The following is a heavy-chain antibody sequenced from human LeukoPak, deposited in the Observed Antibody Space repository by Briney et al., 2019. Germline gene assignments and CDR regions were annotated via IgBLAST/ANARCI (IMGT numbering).Heavy chain of an antibody. CDR2: ISAYNGNT. V-gene: IGHV1-18*01. CDR1: GYTFTNFG. J-gene: IGHJ4*02. Sequence: GASVKVSCKTSGYTFTNFGINWVRQAPGQGLEWMGWISAYNGNTNYAQKLQGRVTMTTDTSTSTAYMELRSLRSDDTAVYYCARDVPPYYYDSSGYYTFDYWGQGTLVTVSS. CDR3: ARDVPPYYYDSSGYYTFDY. D-gene: IGHD3-22*01.